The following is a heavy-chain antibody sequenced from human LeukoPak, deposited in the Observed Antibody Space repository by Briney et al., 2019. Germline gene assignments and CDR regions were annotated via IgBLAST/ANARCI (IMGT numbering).Heavy chain of an antibody. Sequence: GGSLRLSCAASGFTFSSYAMHWVRQAPGKGLEYVSAISSNGGSTYYANSVKGRFTISRDNSKNTLYLQMGSLRAEDMAAYYCARDGTYYDFWSGYSTFMDVWGKGTTVTVSS. V-gene: IGHV3-64*01. CDR1: GFTFSSYA. CDR2: ISSNGGST. D-gene: IGHD3-3*01. J-gene: IGHJ6*03. CDR3: ARDGTYYDFWSGYSTFMDV.